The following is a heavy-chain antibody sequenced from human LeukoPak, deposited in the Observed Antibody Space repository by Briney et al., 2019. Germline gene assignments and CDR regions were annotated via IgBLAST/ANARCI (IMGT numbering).Heavy chain of an antibody. Sequence: PGGSLRLSCAASGFTFSSYWMHWVRQAPGKGLVWVSRINSDGSSTSYADPVKGRFTISRDNARNTLYLQMNSLRAEDTAVYYCARDLRLSDYYYYYYMDVWGKGTTVTVSS. CDR3: ARDLRLSDYYYYYYMDV. V-gene: IGHV3-74*01. CDR1: GFTFSSYW. CDR2: INSDGSST. J-gene: IGHJ6*03.